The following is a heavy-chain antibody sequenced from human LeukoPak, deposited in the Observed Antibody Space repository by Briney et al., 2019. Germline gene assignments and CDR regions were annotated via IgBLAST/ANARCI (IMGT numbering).Heavy chain of an antibody. CDR2: IYTSGST. D-gene: IGHD2-2*01. V-gene: IGHV4-4*07. CDR1: GGSISSYY. Sequence: SETLSLTCTVSGGSISSYYWSWIRQPAGKGLEWIGRIYTSGSTNYNPSLKSRVTMSVDTSKNQFSLKLSSVTAADTAVYYCAREEVVVVPAATADNYYYYYYMDVWGKGTTVTVSS. J-gene: IGHJ6*03. CDR3: AREEVVVVPAATADNYYYYYYMDV.